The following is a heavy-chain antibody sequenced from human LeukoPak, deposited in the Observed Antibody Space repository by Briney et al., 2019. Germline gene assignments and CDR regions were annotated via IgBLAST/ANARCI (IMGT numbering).Heavy chain of an antibody. D-gene: IGHD5-24*01. CDR2: IYTSGST. J-gene: IGHJ6*02. Sequence: SETLSLTCTVSGGSISSYYWSWIRQPAGKGLEWIGRIYTSGSTNYNPSLKSRVTMSVDTSKNQFSLKLSSVTAADTAVYYCARDGRDGYNTRAPPYGMDVWGQGTTVTASS. CDR1: GGSISSYY. V-gene: IGHV4-4*07. CDR3: ARDGRDGYNTRAPPYGMDV.